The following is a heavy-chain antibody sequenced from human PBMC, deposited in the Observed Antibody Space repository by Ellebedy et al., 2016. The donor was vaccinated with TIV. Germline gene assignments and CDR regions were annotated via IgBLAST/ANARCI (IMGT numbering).Heavy chain of an antibody. V-gene: IGHV3-7*01. CDR1: GFTFSNYW. D-gene: IGHD3-3*01. CDR2: INQDGSEQ. CDR3: ARGPATIFGVVKPLDF. J-gene: IGHJ4*02. Sequence: GGSLRLSCVASGFTFSNYWMNWVRKAPGKGLEWVANINQDGSEQAYVDSVKGRFAISRDNAKNSLYLQMDSLRAEDTAVYYCARGPATIFGVVKPLDFWGQGTQVTVSS.